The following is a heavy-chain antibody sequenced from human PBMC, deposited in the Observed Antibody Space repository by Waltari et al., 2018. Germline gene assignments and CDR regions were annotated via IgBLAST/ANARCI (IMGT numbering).Heavy chain of an antibody. V-gene: IGHV4-34*01. CDR3: ARSPDYDSSGYYS. Sequence: QVQLQQWGAGLLKPSETLSLTCAVYGGSFSGYYWSWIRQPPGKGLEWIGEINHSGSTNYHPSLKSRVTISVDTSKNQFSLKLSSVTAADTAVYYCARSPDYDSSGYYSWGQGTLVTVSS. D-gene: IGHD3-22*01. CDR1: GGSFSGYY. J-gene: IGHJ4*02. CDR2: INHSGST.